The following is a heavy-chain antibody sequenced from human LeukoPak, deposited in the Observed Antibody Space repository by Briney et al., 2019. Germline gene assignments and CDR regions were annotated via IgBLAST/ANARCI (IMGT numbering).Heavy chain of an antibody. CDR2: IYYSGST. Sequence: GSLRLSCAASGFTFSSYATSWIRQPPGKGLEWIGYIYYSGSTNYNPSLKSRVTISVDTSKNQFSLKLSSVTAADTAVYYCARAYCGGDCYSPLVPFDYWGQGTLVTVSS. D-gene: IGHD2-21*02. CDR3: ARAYCGGDCYSPLVPFDY. J-gene: IGHJ4*02. V-gene: IGHV4-59*08. CDR1: GFTFSSYA.